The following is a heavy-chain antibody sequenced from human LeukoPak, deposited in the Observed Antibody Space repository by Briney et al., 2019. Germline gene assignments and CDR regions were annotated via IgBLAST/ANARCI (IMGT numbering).Heavy chain of an antibody. CDR3: SREDY. Sequence: ASVKVPCKASGYTFTDYYLHWVRQAPGQGLEWVGWINPNSGGTNYAQKFQGRVTMTRDTSISTVYMELSRLRSDDTAVYYCSREDYWGQGTLVTVSS. CDR1: GYTFTDYY. V-gene: IGHV1-2*02. CDR2: INPNSGGT. J-gene: IGHJ4*02.